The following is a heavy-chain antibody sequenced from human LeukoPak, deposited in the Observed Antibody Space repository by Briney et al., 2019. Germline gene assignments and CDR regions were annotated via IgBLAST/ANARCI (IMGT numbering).Heavy chain of an antibody. CDR3: ARVLPSGSYYGDAFDI. CDR1: GYTFTSYA. CDR2: INAGNGNT. D-gene: IGHD1-26*01. V-gene: IGHV1-3*01. Sequence: ASVKVSCKASGYTFTSYAMHWVRQAPGQRLEWMGWINAGNGNTKYSQKFQGRVTITRDTSASTAYMELSSLRSEDTAVYYCARVLPSGSYYGDAFDIWGQGTMVTVSS. J-gene: IGHJ3*02.